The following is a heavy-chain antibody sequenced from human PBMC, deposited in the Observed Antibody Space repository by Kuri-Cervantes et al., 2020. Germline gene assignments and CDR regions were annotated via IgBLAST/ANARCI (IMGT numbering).Heavy chain of an antibody. Sequence: GGSLRLSCAASGFTFSSYGMHWVRQAPGKGLEWVAVISYDGSNKYYADSVKGRFTISRDNSKNTLYLQMNSLRSEDTAVYYCARVRARAAAGTEYDYWVQGTLVTVSS. V-gene: IGHV3-30*03. CDR3: ARVRARAAAGTEYDY. J-gene: IGHJ4*02. CDR2: ISYDGSNK. D-gene: IGHD6-13*01. CDR1: GFTFSSYG.